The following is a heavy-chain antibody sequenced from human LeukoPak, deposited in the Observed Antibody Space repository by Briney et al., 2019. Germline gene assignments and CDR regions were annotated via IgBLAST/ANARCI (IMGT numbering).Heavy chain of an antibody. Sequence: PGGSLRLSCAASGFTFSSFEMNWVRQAPGKGLDWVSYISSSGRTTYYADSVKGRFTISRDNSKNTVHLQMNSLRAEDTAMYYCARTYYDILTGYNPYFDYWGQGILVTVSS. D-gene: IGHD3-9*01. J-gene: IGHJ4*02. CDR1: GFTFSSFE. CDR3: ARTYYDILTGYNPYFDY. CDR2: ISSSGRTT. V-gene: IGHV3-48*03.